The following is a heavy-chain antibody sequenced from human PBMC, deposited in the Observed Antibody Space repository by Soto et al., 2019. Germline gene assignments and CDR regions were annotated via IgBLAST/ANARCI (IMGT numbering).Heavy chain of an antibody. D-gene: IGHD3-9*01. CDR1: GYTFTGCY. Sequence: ASVEVSCKASGYTFTGCYIHWVRQAPGEGLEWMGWINPNSGGTNYAQKFQGRVTMTRDTSISTAYMELSRLRSDDTAVYYCARDTTGYDILTGYYYYYYGMDVWGQGTTVTVSS. V-gene: IGHV1-2*02. CDR3: ARDTTGYDILTGYYYYYYGMDV. J-gene: IGHJ6*02. CDR2: INPNSGGT.